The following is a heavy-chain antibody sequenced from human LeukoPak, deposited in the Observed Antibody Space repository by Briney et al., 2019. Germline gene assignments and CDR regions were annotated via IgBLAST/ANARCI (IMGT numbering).Heavy chain of an antibody. CDR3: ARDHSSSGMDV. CDR1: GFTFSSYS. Sequence: GGSLRLSCAASGFTFSSYSMNWVRQSPGKGLEWVSSISSSSSYIYYADSVKGRFTISRDNAKNSLYLQMNSLRAEDTAVYYCARDHSSSGMDVWGQGTTVTVSS. CDR2: ISSSSSYI. V-gene: IGHV3-21*01. J-gene: IGHJ6*02.